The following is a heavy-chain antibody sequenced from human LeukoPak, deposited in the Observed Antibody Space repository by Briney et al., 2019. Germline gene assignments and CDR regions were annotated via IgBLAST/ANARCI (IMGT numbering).Heavy chain of an antibody. J-gene: IGHJ4*01. CDR3: ARDGTAAGLYFDL. V-gene: IGHV3-7*01. CDR2: IREGGSEK. Sequence: GGSLRLSCAVSGFTFTDYWMNWVRQAPGKGLEWVASIREGGSEKTYVDSVKGRFTISRDNTKNSLSLQVNSLRVEDTVVYYCARDGTAAGLYFDLWGQGTLATVSS. CDR1: GFTFTDYW. D-gene: IGHD6-13*01.